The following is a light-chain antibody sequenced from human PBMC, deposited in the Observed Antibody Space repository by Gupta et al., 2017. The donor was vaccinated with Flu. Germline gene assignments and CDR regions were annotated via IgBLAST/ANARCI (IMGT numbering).Light chain of an antibody. CDR1: SSNIGAGYD. V-gene: IGLV1-40*01. J-gene: IGLJ1*01. CDR3: QSYDSSLSGYV. Sequence: QSVLTQPPSVSGAPGQRVTISCTGSSSNIGAGYDVHWSRQLPGTAPKLLIYGNDNRPSGVPDRFSASKSGTSASLAITGLQAEDEADYYCQSYDSSLSGYVFGTGTTVTVL. CDR2: GND.